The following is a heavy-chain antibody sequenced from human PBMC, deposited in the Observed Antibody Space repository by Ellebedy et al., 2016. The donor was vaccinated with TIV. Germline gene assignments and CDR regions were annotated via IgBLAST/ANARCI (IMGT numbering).Heavy chain of an antibody. J-gene: IGHJ4*02. CDR2: VYYSGST. CDR3: ARHGGPLFYYNSTYHFDS. D-gene: IGHD3-22*01. V-gene: IGHV4-39*01. CDR1: GGSISTNRFY. Sequence: MPSETLSLTCSVSGGSISTNRFYWGWVRQPPGKGLEWIGTVYYSGSTYYNPSLKSRLTISVDTSKDQFSLKLSSGTAADTAIYYCARHGGPLFYYNSTYHFDSWGQGILVTVSS.